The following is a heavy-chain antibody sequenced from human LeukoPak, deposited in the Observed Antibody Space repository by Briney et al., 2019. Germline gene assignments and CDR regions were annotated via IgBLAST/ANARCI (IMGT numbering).Heavy chain of an antibody. CDR1: GVSIVTYY. D-gene: IGHD4/OR15-4a*01. Sequence: SETLSLTCSVSGVSIVTYYWSWIRQPPGKGLEWLGYLYSSGTTNYNPSLRSRLTISADTSKNQFSLKLNSVTAADTAVYSCARAQTISSFYFDYWGQGILVADSS. J-gene: IGHJ4*02. CDR3: ARAQTISSFYFDY. CDR2: LYSSGTT. V-gene: IGHV4-59*01.